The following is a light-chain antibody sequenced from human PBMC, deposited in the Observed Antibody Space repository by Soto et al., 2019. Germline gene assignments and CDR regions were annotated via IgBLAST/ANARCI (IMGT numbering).Light chain of an antibody. CDR3: QQSYSTPWT. Sequence: DIQMTQSPSSLSASVGDRVTVTCRTSQSISNHLNWYQQKPGKAPKLLIYGASNLQSGVPARFSGSGSGTEFTLTISSLQPEDFASYYCQQSYSTPWTFGQGTKVDI. CDR1: QSISNH. CDR2: GAS. V-gene: IGKV1-39*01. J-gene: IGKJ1*01.